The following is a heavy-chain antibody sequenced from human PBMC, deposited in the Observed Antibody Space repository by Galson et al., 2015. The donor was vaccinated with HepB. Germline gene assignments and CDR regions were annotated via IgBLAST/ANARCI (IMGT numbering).Heavy chain of an antibody. D-gene: IGHD3-3*01. J-gene: IGHJ6*04. CDR2: ISYDGSNK. CDR1: GFTFSSYG. CDR3: AKDLFPLRFLEWWEHVSDV. V-gene: IGHV3-30*18. Sequence: SLRLSCAASGFTFSSYGMHWVRQAPGKGLEWVAVISYDGSNKYYADSVKGRFTISRDNSKNTLYLQMNSLRAEDTAVYYCAKDLFPLRFLEWWEHVSDVWGKGTTVTVSS.